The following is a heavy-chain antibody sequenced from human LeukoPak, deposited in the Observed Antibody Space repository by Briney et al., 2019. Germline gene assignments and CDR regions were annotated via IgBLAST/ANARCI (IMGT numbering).Heavy chain of an antibody. D-gene: IGHD1-1*01. V-gene: IGHV3-30-3*01. CDR3: AKEEGTGTGFDY. Sequence: GGSLRLSCAASGFTFSSYPMHWVRQAPGKGLEWVAVISYDGSNKYYADSVKGRFTISRDKSKNTLPLQMNSLRVEDTAVYYCAKEEGTGTGFDYWGQGTLVTVSS. CDR1: GFTFSSYP. CDR2: ISYDGSNK. J-gene: IGHJ4*02.